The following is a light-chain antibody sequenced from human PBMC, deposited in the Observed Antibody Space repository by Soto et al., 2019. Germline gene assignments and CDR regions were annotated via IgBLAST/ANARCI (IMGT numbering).Light chain of an antibody. CDR1: SSDVGGYNY. CDR2: EVS. CDR3: SSYTSSSTPYFV. Sequence: LTQPASVSGSPGQSITISCTGTSSDVGGYNYVSWYQQHPGKAPKLMIYEVSNRPSGVSNRFSGSKSGNTASLTISGLQAEDEADYYCSSYTSSSTPYFVFGTGTKLTVL. V-gene: IGLV2-14*01. J-gene: IGLJ1*01.